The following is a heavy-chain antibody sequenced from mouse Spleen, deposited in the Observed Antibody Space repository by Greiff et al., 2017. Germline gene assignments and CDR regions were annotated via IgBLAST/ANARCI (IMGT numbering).Heavy chain of an antibody. J-gene: IGHJ4*01. CDR1: GFTFSDFY. CDR2: SRNKANDYTT. V-gene: IGHV7-1*01. Sequence: EVKLVESGGGLVQSGRSLRLSCATSGFTFSDFYMEWVRQAPGKGLEWIAASRNKANDYTTEYSASVKGRFIVSRDTSQSILYLQMNALRAEDTAIYYCARDILYAMDYWGQGTSVTVSS. CDR3: ARDILYAMDY. D-gene: IGHD1-1*01.